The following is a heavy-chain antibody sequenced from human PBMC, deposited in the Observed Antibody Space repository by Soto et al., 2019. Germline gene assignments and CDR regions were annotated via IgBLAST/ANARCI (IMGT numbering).Heavy chain of an antibody. CDR3: ARSVEALPGRGALDS. D-gene: IGHD6-6*01. CDR2: IYWDDDE. J-gene: IGHJ4*02. V-gene: IGHV2-5*02. Sequence: QITLKESGPTLVKPTETLTLTCTFSGFPLSTSGVGVGWIRQPPGKALEWLAFIYWDDDERYSPSLQSRLTIXXDXSXXRVVLTMTNMDPVDTATYYCARSVEALPGRGALDSWGQGTLVTVSS. CDR1: GFPLSTSGVG.